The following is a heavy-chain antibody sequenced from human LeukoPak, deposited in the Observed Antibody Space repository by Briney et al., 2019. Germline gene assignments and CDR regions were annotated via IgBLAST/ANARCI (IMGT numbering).Heavy chain of an antibody. CDR3: ARRSIAAAFRGV. Sequence: PSETLSLTCAVYGGSFSGYYWSWIRQPPGKGLEWIGEINHSGSTNYNPSLKSRVTISVDTSKNQFSLKLSSVTAADTAVYYCARRSIAAAFRGVWGQGTTVTVSS. V-gene: IGHV4-34*01. J-gene: IGHJ6*02. CDR1: GGSFSGYY. CDR2: INHSGST. D-gene: IGHD6-13*01.